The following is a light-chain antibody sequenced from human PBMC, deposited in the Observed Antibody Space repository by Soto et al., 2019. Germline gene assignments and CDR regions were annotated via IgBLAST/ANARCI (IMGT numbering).Light chain of an antibody. V-gene: IGKV3-20*01. CDR1: QSVSSNN. Sequence: EIVLTQSPGTLSLSPGERATLSCRASQSVSSNNLAWYQQRPGQAPRVVIYGASTRATGIPERFSGSGSGTDFTLTISRLEPEDFAVYYCLQYGRTPFTFGHGTKVDIK. J-gene: IGKJ3*01. CDR2: GAS. CDR3: LQYGRTPFT.